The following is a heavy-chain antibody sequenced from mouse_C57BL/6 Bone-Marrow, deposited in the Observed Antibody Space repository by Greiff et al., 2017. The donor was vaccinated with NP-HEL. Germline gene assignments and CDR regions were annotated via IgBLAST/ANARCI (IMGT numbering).Heavy chain of an antibody. D-gene: IGHD4-1*01. Sequence: QVQLKQPGAELVKPGASVKLSCKASGYTFTSYWMHWVKQRPGRGLEWIGRIDPNSGGTKYNEKFKSKATLTVDKPSSTAYMQLSSLTSEDSAVYYCASRGLELGGFDYWGQGTTLTVSS. CDR1: GYTFTSYW. CDR2: IDPNSGGT. V-gene: IGHV1-72*01. CDR3: ASRGLELGGFDY. J-gene: IGHJ2*01.